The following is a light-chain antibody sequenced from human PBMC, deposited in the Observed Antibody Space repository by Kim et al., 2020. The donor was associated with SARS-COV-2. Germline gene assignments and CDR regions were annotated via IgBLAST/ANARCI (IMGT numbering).Light chain of an antibody. J-gene: IGLJ2*01. Sequence: VALGQTVRITCQGDSLRSYYASWYQQKPGQAPVLVIYGKNNRPSGIPDRFSGSSSGNTASLTITGAQAEDEADYYCNSRDSSGNHPFGGGTKLTVL. CDR1: SLRSYY. CDR3: NSRDSSGNHP. V-gene: IGLV3-19*01. CDR2: GKN.